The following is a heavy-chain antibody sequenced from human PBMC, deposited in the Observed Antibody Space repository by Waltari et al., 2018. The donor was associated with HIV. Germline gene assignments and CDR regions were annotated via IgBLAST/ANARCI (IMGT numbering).Heavy chain of an antibody. Sequence: QVQLVQSGAEVKKPGASVTVACKASGNTLNRYGIRWVGPAAGKGLEWMGWISAYNGNTNYAQKLQGRVSMTTETSTSTAYMELRSLRSDDTAVYYCARLTHYYDTSGPDYYYYGMDVWGQGTTVTVSS. CDR2: ISAYNGNT. J-gene: IGHJ6*02. D-gene: IGHD3-22*01. V-gene: IGHV1-18*01. CDR3: ARLTHYYDTSGPDYYYYGMDV. CDR1: GNTLNRYG.